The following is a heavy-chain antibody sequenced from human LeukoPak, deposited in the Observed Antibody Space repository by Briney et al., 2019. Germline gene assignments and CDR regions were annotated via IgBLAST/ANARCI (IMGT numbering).Heavy chain of an antibody. CDR2: ISGDGSTT. CDR1: GFTFSDFW. D-gene: IGHD3-9*01. J-gene: IGHJ4*02. Sequence: GGSLRLSCAASGFTFSDFWMHWVRHAPGMGLVGVSRISGDGSTTSYADSVKGRFTISRDNAKNTLYLQMNSLRAEGTAVYYCARLDILTGNYYYFNFWGQGTLVTVSS. CDR3: ARLDILTGNYYYFNF. V-gene: IGHV3-74*01.